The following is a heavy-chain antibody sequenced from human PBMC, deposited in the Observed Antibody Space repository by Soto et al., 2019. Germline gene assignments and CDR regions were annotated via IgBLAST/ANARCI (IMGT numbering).Heavy chain of an antibody. CDR1: GFTFSSYW. V-gene: IGHV3-7*03. D-gene: IGHD6-13*01. J-gene: IGHJ4*02. Sequence: GGSLRLSCAASGFTFSSYWMSWVRQAPGKGLEWVANIKQDGSEKYYVDSVKGRFTISRDNAKNSLYLQMNSLRAEDTAVYYCARDLTPPPSIAAAGTDYWGQGTMVTVSS. CDR3: ARDLTPPPSIAAAGTDY. CDR2: IKQDGSEK.